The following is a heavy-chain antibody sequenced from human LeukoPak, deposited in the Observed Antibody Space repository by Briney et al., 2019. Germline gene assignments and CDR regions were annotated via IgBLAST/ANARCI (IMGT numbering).Heavy chain of an antibody. CDR3: ARIPTVVSYYWYFDL. CDR2: IYYSGST. V-gene: IGHV4-39*01. J-gene: IGHJ2*01. D-gene: IGHD4-23*01. CDR1: GGSISSSSYY. Sequence: SETLSLTCTVSGGSISSSSYYWGWIRQPPGKGLEWIGSIYYSGSTYYNPSLKSRVTISVDTSKNQFSLKLSSVTAADTAVYCCARIPTVVSYYWYFDLWGRGTLVTVSS.